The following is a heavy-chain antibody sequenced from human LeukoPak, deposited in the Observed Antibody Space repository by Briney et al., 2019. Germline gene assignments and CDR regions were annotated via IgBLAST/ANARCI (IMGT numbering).Heavy chain of an antibody. CDR1: GGSISSYY. J-gene: IGHJ5*02. Sequence: SETLSLTCTVSGGSISSYYWGWIRQPPGKGLEWIGSLYYSGNTYYNPSLKSRVTISLDTSKKQFSLKLTSVTAAGTAVYYCARGLTSRWFDPWGQGTLVTVSS. D-gene: IGHD3-3*01. V-gene: IGHV4-39*07. CDR3: ARGLTSRWFDP. CDR2: LYYSGNT.